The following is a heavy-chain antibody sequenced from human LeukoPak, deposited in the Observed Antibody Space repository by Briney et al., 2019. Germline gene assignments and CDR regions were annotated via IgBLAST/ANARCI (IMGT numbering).Heavy chain of an antibody. CDR3: ARANFLYCSSSTCLFDY. Sequence: ASVKVSCKASGYTFTDYYMHWVRQAPGQGFEWMEWINPNDGDTNYAQKLQGRVTMTRDTSISTAHMEVSRLRSDDTAVYYCARANFLYCSSSTCLFDYWGQGTLVTVSS. CDR1: GYTFTDYY. V-gene: IGHV1-2*02. CDR2: INPNDGDT. J-gene: IGHJ4*02. D-gene: IGHD2-2*01.